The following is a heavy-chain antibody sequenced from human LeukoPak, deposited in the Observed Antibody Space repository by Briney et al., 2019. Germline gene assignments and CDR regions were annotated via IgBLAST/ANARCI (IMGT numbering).Heavy chain of an antibody. CDR3: ARAVSGRFDY. J-gene: IGHJ4*02. V-gene: IGHV4-59*08. D-gene: IGHD6-19*01. CDR2: IHYTGST. CDR1: GASINDYY. Sequence: SETLSLTCTVSGASINDYYWSWIRQPPGKGLEWIGYIHYTGSTNYSPSLKSRGTISVDTSKSQFSLSLSSVTAADTAIYYCARAVSGRFDYWGQGTLVTVSS.